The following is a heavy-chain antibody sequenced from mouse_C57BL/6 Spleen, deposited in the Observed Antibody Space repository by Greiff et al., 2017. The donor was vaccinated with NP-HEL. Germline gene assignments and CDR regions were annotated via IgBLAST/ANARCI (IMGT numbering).Heavy chain of an antibody. V-gene: IGHV3-6*01. D-gene: IGHD1-1*01. Sequence: EVQLQQSGPGLVKPSQSLSLTCSVTGYSITSGYYWNWIRQFPGNKLEWMGYISYDGSNNYNPSLKNRISITRDTSKNQFFLKLNSVTTEDTATDYCARIDYYGSSSYWYFDVWGTGTTVTVSS. CDR1: GYSITSGYY. J-gene: IGHJ1*03. CDR2: ISYDGSN. CDR3: ARIDYYGSSSYWYFDV.